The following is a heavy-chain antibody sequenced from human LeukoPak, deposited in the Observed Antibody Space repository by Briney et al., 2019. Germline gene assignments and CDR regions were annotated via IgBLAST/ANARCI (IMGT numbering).Heavy chain of an antibody. J-gene: IGHJ6*03. CDR2: INPNSGGT. Sequence: ASVKVSCKASGYTFTGYYMHWVRQAPGQGLEWMGWINPNSGGTNYAQKFQGRVTMTRDTSISTAYMELSRLRSDDTAVYYCARDRRWRWRRNTADYYYYYMDVWGKGTTVTISS. V-gene: IGHV1-2*02. D-gene: IGHD5-24*01. CDR3: ARDRRWRWRRNTADYYYYYMDV. CDR1: GYTFTGYY.